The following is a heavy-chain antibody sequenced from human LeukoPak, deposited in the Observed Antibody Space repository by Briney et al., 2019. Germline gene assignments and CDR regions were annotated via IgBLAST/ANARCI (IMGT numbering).Heavy chain of an antibody. D-gene: IGHD2-21*01. CDR1: GGSISSGDYY. Sequence: SETLSLTCTVSGGSISSGDYYWSWIRQPPGKGLEWIGYIYYSGSTYYNPSLKSRVTISVDTSKNQFSLKLSSVTAADTAVYYCARVPTLGYCGGECSPWYYYYGMDVWGQGTTVTVSS. J-gene: IGHJ6*02. CDR3: ARVPTLGYCGGECSPWYYYYGMDV. CDR2: IYYSGST. V-gene: IGHV4-30-4*01.